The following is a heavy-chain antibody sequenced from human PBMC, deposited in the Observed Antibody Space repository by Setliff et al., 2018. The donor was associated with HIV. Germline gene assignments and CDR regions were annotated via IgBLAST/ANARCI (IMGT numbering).Heavy chain of an antibody. Sequence: GESLKISCAASGFTFSSYGMHWVRQAPDKGLEWVAFIRYDGSNKYYADSVKGRFTISRDNSKNTLYLQMNSLRAEDTAVYYCAKQTVSSSWSNWFDPWGQGTLVTVSS. D-gene: IGHD6-13*01. J-gene: IGHJ5*02. CDR1: GFTFSSYG. CDR2: IRYDGSNK. CDR3: AKQTVSSSWSNWFDP. V-gene: IGHV3-30*02.